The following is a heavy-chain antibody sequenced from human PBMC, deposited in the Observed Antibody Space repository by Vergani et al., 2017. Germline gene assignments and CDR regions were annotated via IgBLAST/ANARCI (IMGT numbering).Heavy chain of an antibody. D-gene: IGHD3-16*01. V-gene: IGHV4-38-2*02. J-gene: IGHJ5*02. CDR2: IYHSGST. CDR3: ASDSGGYVWGSYEAWFDP. Sequence: QVQLQESGPGLVKPSETLSLTCTVSGYSISSGYYWGWIRQPPGKGLEWIGSIYHSGSTYYNPSLKSRVTISVDTSKNQFSLKLSSVPAADTAVYYCASDSGGYVWGSYEAWFDPWGQGTLVTVSS. CDR1: GYSISSGYY.